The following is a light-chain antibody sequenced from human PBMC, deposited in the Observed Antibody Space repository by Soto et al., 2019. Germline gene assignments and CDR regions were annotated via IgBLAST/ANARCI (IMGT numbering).Light chain of an antibody. J-gene: IGKJ1*01. CDR1: QSINSR. CDR3: LQDYNYPWT. Sequence: DIQMTQSPSTLSASVGDRVTITCRASQSINSRLAWYQQKPGKAPKLLIYKASSLESGVPSRFSGSGSGTEFTLTISSLQPDDFATYYCLQDYNYPWTFGQGTKVDIK. V-gene: IGKV1-5*03. CDR2: KAS.